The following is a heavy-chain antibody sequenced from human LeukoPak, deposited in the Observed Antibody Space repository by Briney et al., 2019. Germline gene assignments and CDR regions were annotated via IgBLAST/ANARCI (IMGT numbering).Heavy chain of an antibody. Sequence: AGGSLRLSCAASGFTFSSYEMNWVRQAPGEGLKWVSYISSSGSTVYYADSVKGRFTISRDNAKNSLYLQMNSLRAEDTAVYYCAELGITMIGGVWGKGTTVTISS. CDR3: AELGITMIGGV. J-gene: IGHJ6*04. V-gene: IGHV3-48*03. CDR1: GFTFSSYE. CDR2: ISSSGSTV. D-gene: IGHD3-10*02.